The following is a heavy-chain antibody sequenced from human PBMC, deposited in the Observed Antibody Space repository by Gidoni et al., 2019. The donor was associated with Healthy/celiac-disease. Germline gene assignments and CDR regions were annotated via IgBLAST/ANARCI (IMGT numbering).Heavy chain of an antibody. J-gene: IGHJ5*02. V-gene: IGHV4-59*01. D-gene: IGHD2-2*01. CDR3: AGEIVVPAALWFDP. Sequence: QVQLQESGPGLVKPSETLSLTCTVSGGSISSYYWRWFRQPPGKGLEWIGYIYYSGRTNYNPSLKRRVTISVDTSKNQFSLKLSSVAAADTAVYYCAGEIVVPAALWFDPWGQGTLVTVSS. CDR1: GGSISSYY. CDR2: IYYSGRT.